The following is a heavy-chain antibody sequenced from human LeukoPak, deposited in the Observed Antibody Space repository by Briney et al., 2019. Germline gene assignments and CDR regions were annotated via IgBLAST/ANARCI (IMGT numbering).Heavy chain of an antibody. V-gene: IGHV4-59*12. CDR3: AGNYYDSSGYYSFFDY. Sequence: PSETLSLTCTVSGGSISSYYWSWIRQSPGKGLECIGYIYYSGSTNYNPSLKNRVTISVDTSKNQFSLKLSSVTAADTAVYYCAGNYYDSSGYYSFFDYWGQGTLVTVSS. CDR2: IYYSGST. J-gene: IGHJ4*02. D-gene: IGHD3-22*01. CDR1: GGSISSYY.